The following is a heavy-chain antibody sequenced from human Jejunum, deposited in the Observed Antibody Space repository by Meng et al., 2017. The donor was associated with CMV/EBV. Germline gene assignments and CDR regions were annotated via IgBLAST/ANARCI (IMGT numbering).Heavy chain of an antibody. Sequence: FGSFYLGWVRRVAGEGLEWMGIVYGGDSGSTYSPSFQGHVIFSADKSTNTAYLQWSSLKASDTAMYYCARRPFCSTSTCFNYFDFWGQGTLVTVSS. V-gene: IGHV5-51*01. CDR3: ARRPFCSTSTCFNYFDF. J-gene: IGHJ4*02. CDR2: VYGGDSGS. D-gene: IGHD2-2*01. CDR1: FGSFY.